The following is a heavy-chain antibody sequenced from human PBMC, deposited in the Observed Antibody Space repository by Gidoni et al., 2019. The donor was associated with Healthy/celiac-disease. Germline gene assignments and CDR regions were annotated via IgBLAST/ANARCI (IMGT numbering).Heavy chain of an antibody. J-gene: IGHJ4*02. D-gene: IGHD6-13*01. CDR3: ARGRGRSWPNGRFDY. CDR1: GGSFSGYY. Sequence: QVQLQQWGAGLLKPSETLSLTCAVYGGSFSGYYWSWIRQPPGKGLEWIGEINHSGSTNYNPSLKSRVTISVDTSKNQFSLKLSSVTAADTAVYYCARGRGRSWPNGRFDYWGQGTLVTVSS. CDR2: INHSGST. V-gene: IGHV4-34*01.